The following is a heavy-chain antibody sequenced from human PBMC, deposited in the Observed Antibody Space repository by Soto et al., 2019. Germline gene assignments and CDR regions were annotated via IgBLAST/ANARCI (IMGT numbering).Heavy chain of an antibody. J-gene: IGHJ4*02. D-gene: IGHD2-8*01. V-gene: IGHV4-4*02. CDR3: VHHGGVPYYHDF. CDR2: IFYGWST. CDR1: GGSLSSSSW. Sequence: SETLSLTYAVSGGSLSSSSWWRWVRQPPGKTLEWLGEIFYGWSTKYNPSLNSRVTISADQSKNDFSLRLSSVPAADTAVYYCVHHGGVPYYHDFWGQGMLVAVSS.